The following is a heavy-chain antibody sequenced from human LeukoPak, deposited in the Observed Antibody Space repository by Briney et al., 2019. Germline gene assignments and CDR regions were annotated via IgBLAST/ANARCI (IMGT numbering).Heavy chain of an antibody. CDR2: ISGDSSAT. CDR3: AKDGARWY. CDR1: GFTFSSYS. D-gene: IGHD3-16*01. V-gene: IGHV3-48*02. J-gene: IGHJ4*02. Sequence: GGSPRLSCAASGFTFSSYSMNWVRQAPGKGLEWVSYISGDSSATYYADSVKGRFTISRDNAKNSLYVQMNRLRDEDTAVYYCAKDGARWYWGQGTLVTVSS.